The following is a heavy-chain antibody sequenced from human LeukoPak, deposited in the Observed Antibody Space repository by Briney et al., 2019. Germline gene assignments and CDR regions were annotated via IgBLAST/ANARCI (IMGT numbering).Heavy chain of an antibody. CDR3: ARGHLQRARFLEWSKVPDI. CDR2: IIPIFGTA. V-gene: IGHV1-69*13. Sequence: SVKVSCKASGGTFSSHAVSWVRQAPGQGLEWMGGIIPIFGTANYAQKFQGRVTITADESTSTAYMELSSLRSEDTAVYYCARGHLQRARFLEWSKVPDIWGQGTMVTVSS. J-gene: IGHJ3*02. D-gene: IGHD3-3*01. CDR1: GGTFSSHA.